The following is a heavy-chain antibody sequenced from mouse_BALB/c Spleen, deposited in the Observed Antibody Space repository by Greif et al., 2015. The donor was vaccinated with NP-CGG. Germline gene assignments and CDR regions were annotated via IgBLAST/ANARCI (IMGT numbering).Heavy chain of an antibody. CDR3: ARQGRNDGYYFDY. Sequence: EVQGVESGGGLVQPGGSLKLSCATSGFTFSDYYMYWVRQTPEKRLEWVAYISNGGGSTYYPDTVKGRFTISRDNAKNTLYLQMSRLKSEDTAMYYCARQGRNDGYYFDYWGQGTTLTVSS. J-gene: IGHJ2*01. CDR1: GFTFSDYY. CDR2: ISNGGGST. V-gene: IGHV5-12*02. D-gene: IGHD2-3*01.